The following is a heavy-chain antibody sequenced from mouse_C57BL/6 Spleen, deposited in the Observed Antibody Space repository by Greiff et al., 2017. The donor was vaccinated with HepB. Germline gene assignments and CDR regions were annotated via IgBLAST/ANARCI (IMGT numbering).Heavy chain of an antibody. CDR2: INPYNGGT. CDR1: GYTFTDYY. Sequence: EVKLEESGPVLVKPGASVKMSCKASGYTFTDYYMNWVKQSHGKSLEWIGVINPYNGGTSYNQKFKGKATLTVDKSSSTAYMELNSLTSEDSAVYYCARSRGFAYWGQGTLVTVSA. V-gene: IGHV1-19*01. CDR3: ARSRGFAY. J-gene: IGHJ3*01.